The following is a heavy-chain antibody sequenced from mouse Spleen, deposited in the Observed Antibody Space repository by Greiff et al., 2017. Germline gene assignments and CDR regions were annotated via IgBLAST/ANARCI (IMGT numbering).Heavy chain of an antibody. CDR1: GFTFSSYA. D-gene: IGHD1-1*01. CDR3: ARHEGTPYGSRWNYFDY. J-gene: IGHJ2*01. CDR2: ISSGGSYT. V-gene: IGHV5-9-1*01. Sequence: DVMLVESGGGLVKPGGSLKLSCAASGFTFSSYAMSWVRQTPEKRLEWVATISSGGSYTYYPDSVKGRFTISRDNAKNTLYLQMSSLRSEDTAMYYCARHEGTPYGSRWNYFDYWGQGTTLTVSS.